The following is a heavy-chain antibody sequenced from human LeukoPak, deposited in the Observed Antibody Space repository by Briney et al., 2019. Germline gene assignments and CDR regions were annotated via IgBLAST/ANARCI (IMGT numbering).Heavy chain of an antibody. Sequence: ASVKVSCKASGYTFISYGISWVRQAPGQGLEWMGWISTYNGNTNYAQKFQGRVTMTTDTSTSTAYMELRSLRSEDTAVYYCAGPSLTGTTSPDYWGQGTLVTVSS. V-gene: IGHV1-18*01. CDR2: ISTYNGNT. J-gene: IGHJ4*02. D-gene: IGHD1-20*01. CDR1: GYTFISYG. CDR3: AGPSLTGTTSPDY.